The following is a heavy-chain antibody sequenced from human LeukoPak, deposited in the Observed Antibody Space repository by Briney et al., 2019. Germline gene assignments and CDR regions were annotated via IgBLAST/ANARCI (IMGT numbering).Heavy chain of an antibody. CDR2: INAGNGNT. Sequence: ASVKVSCKASGYIFTSYAMHWVRQAPGQRLEWMGWINAGNGNTNYSQKLHGRVTITRDTSATTVYMELSSLRSEDTAVYYCARDIDRVFNWFDPWGQGTLVTVSS. J-gene: IGHJ5*02. CDR1: GYIFTSYA. V-gene: IGHV1-3*01. D-gene: IGHD6-13*01. CDR3: ARDIDRVFNWFDP.